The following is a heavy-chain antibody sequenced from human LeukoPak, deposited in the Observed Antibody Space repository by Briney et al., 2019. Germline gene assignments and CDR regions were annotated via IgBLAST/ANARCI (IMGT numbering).Heavy chain of an antibody. J-gene: IGHJ5*02. CDR1: GGSISSYF. CDR3: GSTNYNPSLKSRVTISVDTSKNQFSLKLSSVTAADTAVYYCARVVPAAMGDGDNWFDP. CDR2: ISYSGGT. Sequence: SETLSLTCTSSGGSISSYFRRWVRQPPREGLGWIWFISYSGGTNYKPPLQSRVTTTVDTSKNQFSLKLSSVRAADTAVYYSGSTNYNPSLKSRVTISVDTSKNQFSLKLSSVTAADTAVYYCARVVPAAMGDGDNWFDPWGQGTLVTVSS. D-gene: IGHD3-10*01. V-gene: IGHV4-59*08.